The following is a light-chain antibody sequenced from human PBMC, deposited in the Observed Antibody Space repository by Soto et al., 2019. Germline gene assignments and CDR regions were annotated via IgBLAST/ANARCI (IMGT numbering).Light chain of an antibody. J-gene: IGKJ1*01. Sequence: DIQMTQSPSSLSAFVGDSVTVTCRASQPIGTSLHWYQQKAGKAPKVLISAATKLQSGVPSRFSGSGSGTDVTLTLSNLQPEDSATYYCQQGYNTFWTFGRGTKVELK. CDR3: QQGYNTFWT. CDR2: AAT. V-gene: IGKV1-39*01. CDR1: QPIGTS.